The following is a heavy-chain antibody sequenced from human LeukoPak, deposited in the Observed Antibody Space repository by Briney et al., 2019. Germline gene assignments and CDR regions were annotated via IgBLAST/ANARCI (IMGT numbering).Heavy chain of an antibody. J-gene: IGHJ6*03. CDR2: ISAHNGNT. CDR3: ARTLDDYGDYSYYYYYMDV. CDR1: GYTFTSYG. V-gene: IGHV1-18*01. D-gene: IGHD4-17*01. Sequence: ASVKVSCKASGYTFTSYGISWVRQAPGQGLEWMGWISAHNGNTNYAQKLQGRVTMTTDTSTSTAYMELRSLRSDDTAVYYCARTLDDYGDYSYYYYYMDVWGKGTTVTISS.